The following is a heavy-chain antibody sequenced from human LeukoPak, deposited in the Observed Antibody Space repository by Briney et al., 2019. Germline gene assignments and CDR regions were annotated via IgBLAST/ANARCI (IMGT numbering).Heavy chain of an antibody. Sequence: PGGSLRLSCAASGFTFSSYGMHWVRQAPGKGLEWVAVISYDGSNKYYADSAKGRLTISRDNSKNTLYLQMNSLRAEDTAVYYCARDGLEWPEDAFDIWGQGTMVTVSS. CDR2: ISYDGSNK. V-gene: IGHV3-30*03. J-gene: IGHJ3*02. CDR3: ARDGLEWPEDAFDI. D-gene: IGHD3-3*01. CDR1: GFTFSSYG.